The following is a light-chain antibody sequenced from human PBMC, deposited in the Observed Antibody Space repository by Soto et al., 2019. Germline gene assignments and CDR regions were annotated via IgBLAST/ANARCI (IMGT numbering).Light chain of an antibody. J-gene: IGKJ1*01. CDR3: RQYGSSGT. CDR1: QSVRSS. V-gene: IGKV3-20*01. Sequence: ESVLTQSPATLSLSPGERATLSCRATQSVRSSLAWYLQQPGQAPRLLIYGASNRATGIPDRFSGSGSGTDFTLTISRLEPEDFAVYYCRQYGSSGTFGQGTKVDIK. CDR2: GAS.